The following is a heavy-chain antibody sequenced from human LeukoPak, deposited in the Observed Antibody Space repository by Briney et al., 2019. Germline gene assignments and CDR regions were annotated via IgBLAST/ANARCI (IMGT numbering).Heavy chain of an antibody. D-gene: IGHD3-9*01. CDR2: VSGSGGST. CDR3: QKTAYEILTGPIDY. V-gene: IGHV3-23*01. CDR1: GFTFSSYA. J-gene: IGHJ4*02. Sequence: GGSLRLCCAASGFTFSSYAISSVHQAPGQLLKMVSAVSGSGGSTYYADSVKGRFPISRDNSKNTLYLQMNSLRAEDTVFFFKQKTAYEILTGPIDYWGQGTLVTVSS.